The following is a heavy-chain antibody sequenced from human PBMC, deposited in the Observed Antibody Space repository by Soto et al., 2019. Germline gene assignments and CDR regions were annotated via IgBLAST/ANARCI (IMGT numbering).Heavy chain of an antibody. CDR3: ARDLAARDYYYYGMDV. D-gene: IGHD6-6*01. CDR2: IYHSGST. Sequence: PSETLSLTCAVSGYSISSGHYWGWIRQPPGKGLEWIGSIYHSGSTYYNPSLKSRVTISVDTSKNQFSLKLSSVTAADTAVYYCARDLAARDYYYYGMDVWGQGTTVTVSS. V-gene: IGHV4-38-2*02. CDR1: GYSISSGHY. J-gene: IGHJ6*02.